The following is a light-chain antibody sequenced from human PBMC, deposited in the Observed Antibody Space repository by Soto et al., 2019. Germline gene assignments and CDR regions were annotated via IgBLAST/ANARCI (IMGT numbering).Light chain of an antibody. V-gene: IGKV3-11*01. CDR1: QSVSSY. CDR2: DAS. Sequence: EIVLTQSPATLSLSPGERATLSCRASQSVSSYLAWYQQKPGQAPRVLIYDASNRATGIPARFSGSGSGTDFTLTISSLEPEDFAVYYCQQYGSSQITFGQGTRLEIK. CDR3: QQYGSSQIT. J-gene: IGKJ5*01.